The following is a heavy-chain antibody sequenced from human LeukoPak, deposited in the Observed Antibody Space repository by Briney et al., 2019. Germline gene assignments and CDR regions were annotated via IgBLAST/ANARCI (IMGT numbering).Heavy chain of an antibody. Sequence: SETLSLTCTVSGGSLSSYYWSWIRQPPEKGLEWIGYIYYSGSTNYNPSLKSRVTISVDTSKNQFSLKLSSVTAADTAVYYCARQTGDYVWGSYRPNTIDYWGQGTLVTVSS. CDR2: IYYSGST. J-gene: IGHJ4*02. D-gene: IGHD3-16*02. CDR1: GGSLSSYY. V-gene: IGHV4-59*08. CDR3: ARQTGDYVWGSYRPNTIDY.